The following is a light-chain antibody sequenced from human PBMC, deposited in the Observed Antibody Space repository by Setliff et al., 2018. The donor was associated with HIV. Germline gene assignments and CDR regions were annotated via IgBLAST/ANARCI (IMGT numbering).Light chain of an antibody. V-gene: IGLV2-14*03. CDR1: GSDIGGYNY. CDR3: SSYTNTKSWV. Sequence: QSVLTQPASVSGSPGQSIAISCNGTGSDIGGYNYVSWYQQQPGKAPKLIIYVVTSRPSGISSRFSGSKSGNTASLTISGLQADDEAVYFCSSYTNTKSWVFGGGTKVTVL. J-gene: IGLJ3*02. CDR2: VVT.